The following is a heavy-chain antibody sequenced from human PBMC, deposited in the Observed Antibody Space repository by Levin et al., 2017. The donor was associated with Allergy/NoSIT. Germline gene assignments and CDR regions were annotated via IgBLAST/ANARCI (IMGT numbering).Heavy chain of an antibody. V-gene: IGHV3-9*01. Sequence: GGSLRLSCSASGFNLDDYVMYWVRQAPGKGLEWVSSISWNSGGIAYADSVKGRFTISRDNAKNSLFLQMNSLRAEDTALYYCAASGGHTYGGIDYWGQGTLVTVSS. D-gene: IGHD5-18*01. CDR2: ISWNSGGI. CDR3: AASGGHTYGGIDY. CDR1: GFNLDDYV. J-gene: IGHJ4*02.